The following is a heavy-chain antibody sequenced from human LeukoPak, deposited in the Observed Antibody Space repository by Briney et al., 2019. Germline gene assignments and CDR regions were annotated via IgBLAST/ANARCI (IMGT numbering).Heavy chain of an antibody. Sequence: GGSLRLSCAASGFTFSSYAMSWVRQAPGKGLEWVSAISGSGGSTYYADSVKGRFTISRDNSKNTLYLQMNSLRAEDAAVYYCAKSIAARRGFDYWGQGTLVTVSS. CDR3: AKSIAARRGFDY. D-gene: IGHD6-6*01. CDR1: GFTFSSYA. J-gene: IGHJ4*02. CDR2: ISGSGGST. V-gene: IGHV3-23*01.